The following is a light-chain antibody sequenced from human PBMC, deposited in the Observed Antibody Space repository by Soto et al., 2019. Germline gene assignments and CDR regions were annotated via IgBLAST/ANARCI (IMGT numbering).Light chain of an antibody. Sequence: IQVTQRPSARPAFIGYRASLTSRASQSISSWLGWYQQKPGKAPKLLIYKASSLESGVPSRFSGSGSGTEFTITISSLQTDDFATYCCQQYNSHSWTFGQASKADIK. J-gene: IGKJ1*01. CDR2: KAS. V-gene: IGKV1-5*03. CDR3: QQYNSHSWT. CDR1: QSISSW.